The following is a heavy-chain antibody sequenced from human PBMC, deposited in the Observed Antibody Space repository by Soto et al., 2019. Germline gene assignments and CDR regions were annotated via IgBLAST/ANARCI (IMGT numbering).Heavy chain of an antibody. J-gene: IGHJ4*02. Sequence: ASVKVSCKASGHTFTSYAMHWVRQAPGQRLEWMGWINAGNGNTKYSQKFQGRVTITRDTSASTAYMELSSLRSEDTAVYYCARSIVVVTALDYWGQGTLVTSPQ. D-gene: IGHD2-21*02. CDR2: INAGNGNT. CDR1: GHTFTSYA. V-gene: IGHV1-3*01. CDR3: ARSIVVVTALDY.